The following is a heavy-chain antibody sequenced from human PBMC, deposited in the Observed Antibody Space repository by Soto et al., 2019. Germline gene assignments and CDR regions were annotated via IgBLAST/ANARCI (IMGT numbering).Heavy chain of an antibody. CDR1: GFTFSSYA. Sequence: QVQLVESGGGVVQPGRSLRLSCAASGFTFSSYAMHWVRQAPGKGLEWVAVISYDGSNKYYADSVKGRFTISRDNSKNTLYLQMNSLRAEDTAVYYCARDVWEWAHYYYYGMDVWGQGTTVTVSS. V-gene: IGHV3-30-3*01. CDR2: ISYDGSNK. J-gene: IGHJ6*02. CDR3: ARDVWEWAHYYYYGMDV. D-gene: IGHD3-3*01.